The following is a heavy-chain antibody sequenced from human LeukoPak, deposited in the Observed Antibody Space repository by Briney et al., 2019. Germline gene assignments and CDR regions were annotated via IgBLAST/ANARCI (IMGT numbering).Heavy chain of an antibody. CDR2: IYHSGST. CDR1: GGSISSGGYS. V-gene: IGHV4-30-2*01. J-gene: IGHJ5*02. Sequence: PSQTLSLTCAVSGGSISSGGYSWSWIRQPPGKGLEWTGYIYHSGSTYYNPSLKSRVTISVDRSKNQFSLKLSSVTAADTAVYYCARGVPYNWFDPWGQGTLVTVSS. CDR3: ARGVPYNWFDP.